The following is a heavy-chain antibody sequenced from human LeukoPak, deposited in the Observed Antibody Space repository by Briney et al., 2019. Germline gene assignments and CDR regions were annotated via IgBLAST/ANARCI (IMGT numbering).Heavy chain of an antibody. J-gene: IGHJ4*02. D-gene: IGHD6-19*01. V-gene: IGHV1-8*03. CDR2: MNPNSGNT. CDR1: GYTFTGYY. CDR3: ARPAGSSGWFTFDY. Sequence: ASVKVSCKASGYTFTGYYMHWVRQAPGQGLEWMGWMNPNSGNTGYAQKFQGRVTITRNTSISTAYMELSSLRSEDTAVYYCARPAGSSGWFTFDYWGQGTLVTVSS.